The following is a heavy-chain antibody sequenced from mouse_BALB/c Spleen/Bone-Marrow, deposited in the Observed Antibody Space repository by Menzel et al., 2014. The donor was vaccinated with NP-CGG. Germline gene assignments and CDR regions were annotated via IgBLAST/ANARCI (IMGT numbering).Heavy chain of an antibody. Sequence: DLVKPGASVKLSRKASGYTFTNYWINWIKQRPGQGLEWIGRIAPGSGSTYYNEMLKGKATLTVDTSSSTAYIQLSSLSSEDSAVYFCARGIYYGNYVYAMDYWGQGTSVTVSS. CDR1: GYTFTNYW. D-gene: IGHD2-1*01. CDR2: IAPGSGST. J-gene: IGHJ4*01. CDR3: ARGIYYGNYVYAMDY. V-gene: IGHV1S41*01.